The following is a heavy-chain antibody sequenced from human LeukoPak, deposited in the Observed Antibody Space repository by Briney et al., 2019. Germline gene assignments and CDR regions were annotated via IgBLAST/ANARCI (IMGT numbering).Heavy chain of an antibody. CDR3: ARQLSLDQYWYFDL. Sequence: SETLSLTCSVSGVSISSYYWSWIRQPAGKGLEWIGRIHTSGSTNYNPSLKSRVTISVDKSKNQFSLKLSSVTAADTAMYYCARQLSLDQYWYFDLWGRGILVTVSS. CDR1: GVSISSYY. J-gene: IGHJ2*01. D-gene: IGHD3-16*02. CDR2: IHTSGST. V-gene: IGHV4-4*07.